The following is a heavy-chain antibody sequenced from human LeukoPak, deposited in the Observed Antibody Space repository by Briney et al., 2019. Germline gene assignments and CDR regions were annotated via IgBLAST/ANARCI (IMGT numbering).Heavy chain of an antibody. CDR3: ARVYWAYCGGDCYSYNWFDP. J-gene: IGHJ5*02. CDR2: IYYSGST. D-gene: IGHD2-21*02. CDR1: GGSISSYY. V-gene: IGHV4-59*01. Sequence: SETLSLTCTVSGGSISSYYWSWIRQPPGKGLEWIGYIYYSGSTNYNPSLKSRVTISVDTSKNQFSLKPSSVTAADTAVYYCARVYWAYCGGDCYSYNWFDPWGQGTLVTVSS.